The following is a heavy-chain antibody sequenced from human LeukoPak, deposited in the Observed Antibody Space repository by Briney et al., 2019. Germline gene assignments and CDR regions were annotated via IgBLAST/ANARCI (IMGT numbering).Heavy chain of an antibody. J-gene: IGHJ4*02. CDR3: AKHSAMIVVVIGEADY. V-gene: IGHV3-30*18. CDR2: ISYDGSNK. Sequence: GGSLRLSCAASGFTFSSYGMHCGRQAPGKGLEWVAVISYDGSNKYYADSVKGRFTISRDNSKNTLYLQMNSLRAEDTAVYYCAKHSAMIVVVIGEADYWGQGTLVTVSS. D-gene: IGHD3-22*01. CDR1: GFTFSSYG.